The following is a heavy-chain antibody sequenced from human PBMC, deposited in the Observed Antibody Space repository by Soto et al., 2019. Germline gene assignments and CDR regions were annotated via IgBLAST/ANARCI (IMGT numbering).Heavy chain of an antibody. Sequence: GGSLRLSCAASGFTFSGYQMHWVRQAPGKGLVWVSRINSAGISTSYADSVKGRFTISRDNAKNRLYLQMNSLRAEDTAVYYCARGASTPGDYWGQGTLVTVSS. V-gene: IGHV3-74*01. CDR3: ARGASTPGDY. J-gene: IGHJ4*02. CDR2: INSAGIST. CDR1: GFTFSGYQ.